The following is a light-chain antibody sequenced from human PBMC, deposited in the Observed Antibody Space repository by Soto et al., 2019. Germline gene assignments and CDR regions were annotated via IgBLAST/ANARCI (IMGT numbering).Light chain of an antibody. CDR1: QSVRTS. CDR2: DAS. CDR3: QQRSDWPVT. V-gene: IGKV3-11*01. J-gene: IGKJ3*01. Sequence: EIVLTQSPATLSLSPGQRATLSCRASQSVRTSLAWYQQKPDQAPRLLIYDASNRSTGIPARFSGSGSGTDFTLTISRLEPADFAVYYCQQRSDWPVTFGPGTKVDNK.